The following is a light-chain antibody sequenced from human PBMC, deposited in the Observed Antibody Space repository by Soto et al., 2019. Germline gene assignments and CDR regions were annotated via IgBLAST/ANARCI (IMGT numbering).Light chain of an antibody. J-gene: IGKJ1*01. CDR1: QSVGSSY. CDR2: GAS. CDR3: QQYGRT. Sequence: EIVLTQSPGTLSLSPGERATLSCRASQSVGSSYLAWYQQKFGQAPRLLIYGASSRATGIPDRFSGSGYGTDFTLTISRLEPEDFAVYYCQQYGRTFGQGTKVEIK. V-gene: IGKV3-20*01.